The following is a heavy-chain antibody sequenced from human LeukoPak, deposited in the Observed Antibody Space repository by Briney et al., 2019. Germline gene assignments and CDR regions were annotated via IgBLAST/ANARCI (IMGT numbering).Heavy chain of an antibody. V-gene: IGHV3-30-3*01. J-gene: IGHJ4*02. Sequence: GRSLRLSCAASGFTFGSYAMHWVCQAPGKGLEWVAVISYDGSNKYYADSVKGRFTISRDNSKNTLYLQMSSLRAEDTAVYYCVRDRPPYYDFWSGLDYWGQGTLVTVSS. CDR1: GFTFGSYA. CDR3: VRDRPPYYDFWSGLDY. D-gene: IGHD3-3*01. CDR2: ISYDGSNK.